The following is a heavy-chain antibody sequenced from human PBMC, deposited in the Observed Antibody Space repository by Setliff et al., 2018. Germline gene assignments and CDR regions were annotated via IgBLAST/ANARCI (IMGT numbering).Heavy chain of an antibody. V-gene: IGHV4-34*01. D-gene: IGHD3-10*01. CDR2: INHRGST. Sequence: SETLSLTCAVYGDSFSDYYWSWIRQPPGKGLEWIEEINHRGSTNYSPSLRSRFTISRDNSKNSLYLQMNSLRAEDSAVYYCARDGVFYAMDFWGQGTTVTVSS. CDR3: ARDGVFYAMDF. CDR1: GDSFSDYY. J-gene: IGHJ6*02.